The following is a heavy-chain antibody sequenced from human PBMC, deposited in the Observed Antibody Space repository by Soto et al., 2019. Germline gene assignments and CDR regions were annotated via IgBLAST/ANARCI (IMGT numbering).Heavy chain of an antibody. CDR3: VRDPHGGGMAV. J-gene: IGHJ6*02. Sequence: SQTLSLTCVISGDRVSSNSAAWNWIRQSPWRGLEWLGRTYYRSKWCNDYAVSVKSRITINPDTSKNQFSLQLNSVTPEDTAVYYCVRDPHGGGMAVWGQGTTVTVSS. V-gene: IGHV6-1*01. CDR2: TYYRSKWCN. CDR1: GDRVSSNSAA.